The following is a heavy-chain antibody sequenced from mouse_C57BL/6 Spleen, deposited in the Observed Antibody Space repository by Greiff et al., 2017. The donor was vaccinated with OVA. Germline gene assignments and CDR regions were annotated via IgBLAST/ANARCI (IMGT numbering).Heavy chain of an antibody. D-gene: IGHD1-1*02. CDR1: GYTFTSYW. V-gene: IGHV1-59*01. CDR2: IDPSDSYT. Sequence: QVQLQQPGAELVRPGTSVKLSCKASGYTFTSYWMHWVKQRPGQGLEWIGVIDPSDSYTNYNQKFKGKATLTVDTSSRTAYMQLSSLTSEDAEDYCGGGGYTMVAYDFDYWGQGTTLTVSS. J-gene: IGHJ2*01. CDR3: GGGYTMVAYDFDY.